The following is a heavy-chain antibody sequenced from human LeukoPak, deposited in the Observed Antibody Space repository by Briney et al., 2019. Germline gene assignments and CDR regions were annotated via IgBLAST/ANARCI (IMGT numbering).Heavy chain of an antibody. J-gene: IGHJ6*03. CDR1: GGSISSGSYY. D-gene: IGHD3-22*01. CDR2: IYTSGST. CDR3: ARSSEGRYYYDSSGFSYYYYYMDV. Sequence: SETLSLTCTVSGGSISSGSYYWSWIRQPAGKGLEWIGRIYTSGSTNYNPSLRSRVTISVDTSKNQFSLKLSSVTAADTAVYYCARSSEGRYYYDSSGFSYYYYYMDVWGKGTTVTISS. V-gene: IGHV4-61*02.